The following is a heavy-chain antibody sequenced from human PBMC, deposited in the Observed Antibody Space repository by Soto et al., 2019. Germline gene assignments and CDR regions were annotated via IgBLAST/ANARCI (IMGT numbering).Heavy chain of an antibody. Sequence: GGSLRLSCAASGFTFSSYGMHWVRQAPGKGLEWVAVIWYDGSNKYYADSVKGRFTISRDNSKNTLYLQMNSLRAEDTAVYYCARDDRQWLAQQYYFDYWGQGTLVTVSS. CDR3: ARDDRQWLAQQYYFDY. D-gene: IGHD6-19*01. J-gene: IGHJ4*02. CDR1: GFTFSSYG. V-gene: IGHV3-33*01. CDR2: IWYDGSNK.